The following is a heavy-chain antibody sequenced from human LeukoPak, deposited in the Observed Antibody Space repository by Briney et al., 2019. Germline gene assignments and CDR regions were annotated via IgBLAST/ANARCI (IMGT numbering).Heavy chain of an antibody. D-gene: IGHD2-2*01. CDR1: GFTFSDYY. Sequence: PGGSLRLSCAASGFTFSDYYMSWIRQAPGKGLEWVSYISSSTSYTNYADSVKGRFTISRDNAKNSLYLQMNSLRAEDTAVYYCARGYCSSTYCYDPWGQGTLVTVSS. V-gene: IGHV3-11*06. J-gene: IGHJ5*02. CDR3: ARGYCSSTYCYDP. CDR2: ISSSTSYT.